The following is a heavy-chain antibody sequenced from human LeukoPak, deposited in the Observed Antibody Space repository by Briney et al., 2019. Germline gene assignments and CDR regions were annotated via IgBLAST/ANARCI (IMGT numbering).Heavy chain of an antibody. CDR2: ISGSGVTT. CDR1: GFTFSSYA. D-gene: IGHD1-26*01. J-gene: IGHJ1*01. V-gene: IGHV3-23*01. Sequence: GGSLRLSCVASGFTFSSYAMSWVRQAPGKGLEWVSAISGSGVTTHYAGSVKGRFSISRDNTKNTLYLQMNSLRAEDTALYYCAKKVVVGATSPYSDFQDWGQGTLVTVSS. CDR3: AKKVVVGATSPYSDFQD.